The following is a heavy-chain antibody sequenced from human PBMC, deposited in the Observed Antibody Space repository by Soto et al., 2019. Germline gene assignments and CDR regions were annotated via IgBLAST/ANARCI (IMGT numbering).Heavy chain of an antibody. Sequence: SETLSLTCAVYGGSFSGYYWSWIRQPPGKGLEWIGEINHSGSTNYNPSLKSRVTISVDTSKNQFSLKLSSVTAADTAVYYCARRRNSSGWYGYFQHWGQGTLVTVSS. J-gene: IGHJ1*01. CDR2: INHSGST. CDR3: ARRRNSSGWYGYFQH. D-gene: IGHD6-19*01. V-gene: IGHV4-34*01. CDR1: GGSFSGYY.